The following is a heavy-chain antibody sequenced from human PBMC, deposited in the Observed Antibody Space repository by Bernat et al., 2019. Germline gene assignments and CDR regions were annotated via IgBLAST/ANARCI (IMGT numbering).Heavy chain of an antibody. J-gene: IGHJ6*02. CDR3: AREERGYFDWLDYYYGMDV. D-gene: IGHD3-9*01. CDR2: ISSNGGST. Sequence: EVQLVESGGGLVQPGGSLRLSCAASGFTFSSYAMHWVRQAPGKGLEYVSAISSNGGSTYYANSVKGRFTISRDNSKNTLYLQMGSLRAEDMAVCYCAREERGYFDWLDYYYGMDVWGQGTTVTVSS. V-gene: IGHV3-64*01. CDR1: GFTFSSYA.